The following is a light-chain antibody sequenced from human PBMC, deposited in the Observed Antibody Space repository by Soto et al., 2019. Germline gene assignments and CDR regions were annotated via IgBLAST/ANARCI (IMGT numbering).Light chain of an antibody. J-gene: IGLJ2*01. V-gene: IGLV4-69*01. CDR2: LNSDGSH. CDR1: SGHSSYA. Sequence: QLVLTQSPSASASLGASVKLTCTLSSGHSSYAIAWHQQQPEKGPRYLMKLNSDGSHSKGDGIPARFSGSSSGADRYLTISSLQSEDEADYYCQTWGTGIHVVFGGGTKLTVL. CDR3: QTWGTGIHVV.